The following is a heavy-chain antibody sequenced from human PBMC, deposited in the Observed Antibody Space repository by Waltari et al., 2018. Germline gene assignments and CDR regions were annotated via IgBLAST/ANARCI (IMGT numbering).Heavy chain of an antibody. CDR2: ISYDGSNK. D-gene: IGHD6-19*01. J-gene: IGHJ4*02. Sequence: QVQLVASGGGVVQPGRSLRLSCAASGFTFSRYAMPWVRQAPGKGLEWVAVISYDGSNKYYADSVKGRFTISRDNSKNTLYLQMNSLRAEDTAVYYCASNPSVAAWYYWGQGTLVTVSS. CDR1: GFTFSRYA. CDR3: ASNPSVAAWYY. V-gene: IGHV3-30*01.